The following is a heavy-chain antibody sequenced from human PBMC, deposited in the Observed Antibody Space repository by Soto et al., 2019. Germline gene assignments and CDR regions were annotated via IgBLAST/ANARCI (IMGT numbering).Heavy chain of an antibody. Sequence: GGSLRLSCAASGFTFSSYAMHWVRQAPGKGLEWVAVISYDGSNKYYADSVKGRFTISRDNSKNTLYLQMNSLRAEDTAVHYCARDPHKYCSGGSCYSEAPYYYGMDVWGQGTAVTVSS. CDR2: ISYDGSNK. CDR3: ARDPHKYCSGGSCYSEAPYYYGMDV. V-gene: IGHV3-30-3*01. J-gene: IGHJ6*02. D-gene: IGHD2-15*01. CDR1: GFTFSSYA.